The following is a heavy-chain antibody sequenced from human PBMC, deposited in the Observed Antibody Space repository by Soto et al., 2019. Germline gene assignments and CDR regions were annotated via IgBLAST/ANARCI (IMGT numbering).Heavy chain of an antibody. V-gene: IGHV4-39*01. CDR1: CSSIRRSSYY. CDR3: ARHAITMIVVDIDY. Sequence: SDTLSLTCSVSCSSIRRSSYYWGRVLQPPGKGLEWVGSIYYSGSTYYNPSLKSRVTISVDTSKNQFSLKLSSVTAADTAVYYCARHAITMIVVDIDYWGQGTLVTVS. CDR2: IYYSGST. D-gene: IGHD3-22*01. J-gene: IGHJ4*02.